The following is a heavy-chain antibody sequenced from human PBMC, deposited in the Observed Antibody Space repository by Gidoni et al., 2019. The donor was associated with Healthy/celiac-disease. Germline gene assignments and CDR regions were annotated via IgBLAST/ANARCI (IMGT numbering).Heavy chain of an antibody. CDR3: AKPRGGSRLDAFDI. D-gene: IGHD1-26*01. V-gene: IGHV3-30*02. J-gene: IGHJ3*02. Sequence: QVQLVESEGGVVQPGGSLRLSCAAAGFTFRSYGMHWVRQAPGKGLEWVAFIRYDGSNKYYADSVKGRFTISRDNSKNTLYLQMNSLRAEDTAVYYCAKPRGGSRLDAFDIWGQGTMVTVSS. CDR2: IRYDGSNK. CDR1: GFTFRSYG.